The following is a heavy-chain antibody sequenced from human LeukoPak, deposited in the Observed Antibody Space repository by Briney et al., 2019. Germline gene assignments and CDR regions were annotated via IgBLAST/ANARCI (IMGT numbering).Heavy chain of an antibody. D-gene: IGHD6-19*01. CDR3: AKNSGWLAHFDY. V-gene: IGHV3-23*01. Sequence: GGSLRLSCAASGFTFSSYAMSWVRQAPGKGLEWVSAISGSGGSTFYADSVKGRFPISRDNSKNTLYLQMNSLRAEDTAVYYCAKNSGWLAHFDYWGQGTLVTVSS. J-gene: IGHJ4*02. CDR1: GFTFSSYA. CDR2: ISGSGGST.